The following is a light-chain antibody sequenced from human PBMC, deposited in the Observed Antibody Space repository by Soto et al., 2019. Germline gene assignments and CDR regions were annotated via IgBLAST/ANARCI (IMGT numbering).Light chain of an antibody. V-gene: IGKV3-20*01. J-gene: IGKJ2*01. Sequence: EIVLTQSPGTLSLSPGERATLSCRASQSVSSSYLAWYQQKPGQAPRLLIYGASSRATGIPDRFSGSGSGTDFTLTISRLEPEDFAVYYCQRYGSSPPRYTFGQGTKLEIK. CDR3: QRYGSSPPRYT. CDR1: QSVSSSY. CDR2: GAS.